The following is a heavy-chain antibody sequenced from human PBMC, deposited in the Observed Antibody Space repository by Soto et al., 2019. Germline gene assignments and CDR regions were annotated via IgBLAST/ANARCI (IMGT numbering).Heavy chain of an antibody. Sequence: SGPTLVNPTQTLTLTCTFSGFSLSTSGMCVSWIRQPPGKAPEWLALIDWDDDKYYSTSLKTRLTISKDTSKNQVVLTMTNMDPVDTATYYCARGIAAAGYYYGMDVWGQGTTVTVSS. V-gene: IGHV2-70*01. CDR1: GFSLSTSGMC. CDR2: IDWDDDK. D-gene: IGHD6-13*01. J-gene: IGHJ6*02. CDR3: ARGIAAAGYYYGMDV.